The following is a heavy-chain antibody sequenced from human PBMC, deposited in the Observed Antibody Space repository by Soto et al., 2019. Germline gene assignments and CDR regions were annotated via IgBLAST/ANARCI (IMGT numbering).Heavy chain of an antibody. CDR3: ARDGVDTATGYYYGMDV. Sequence: ASVKVSCKASGYTFTSYGISWVRQAPGQGLEWMGWISAYNGNTNYAQKLQGRVTMTTDTSTSTSYMELRSLRSDDTAVYYCARDGVDTATGYYYGMDVWGQGTTVTVSS. V-gene: IGHV1-18*01. CDR2: ISAYNGNT. J-gene: IGHJ6*02. D-gene: IGHD5-18*01. CDR1: GYTFTSYG.